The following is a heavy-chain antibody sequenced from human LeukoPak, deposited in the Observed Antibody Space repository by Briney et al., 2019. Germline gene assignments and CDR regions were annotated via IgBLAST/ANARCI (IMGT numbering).Heavy chain of an antibody. CDR1: GFIFSSYA. D-gene: IGHD1-7*01. CDR2: IRGSGGST. CDR3: AKAADWNYGGVA. V-gene: IGHV3-23*01. J-gene: IGHJ5*01. Sequence: PGGSLRLSCAASGFIFSSYAMSWVRQAPGKGLEWVSAIRGSGGSTYYADSVKGRFTISRDNSKNTLYLQMNSLRDDDTAVNYFAKAADWNYGGVAWGQGTLVTGSS.